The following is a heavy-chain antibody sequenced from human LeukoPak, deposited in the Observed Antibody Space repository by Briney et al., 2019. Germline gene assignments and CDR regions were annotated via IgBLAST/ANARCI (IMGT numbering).Heavy chain of an antibody. CDR2: VYYSGST. CDR3: ARRSVSVGAFDY. V-gene: IGHV4-39*01. CDR1: GGSISSSSYH. D-gene: IGHD1-26*01. J-gene: IGHJ4*02. Sequence: PPETLSLTCTVSGGSISSSSYHWGWVRQPPGKTLEWIGSVYYSGSTYYSPSLKSRVTISVDTSKSQFSLKLSSVTAADTAVYFCARRSVSVGAFDYWGQGTLVSVSS.